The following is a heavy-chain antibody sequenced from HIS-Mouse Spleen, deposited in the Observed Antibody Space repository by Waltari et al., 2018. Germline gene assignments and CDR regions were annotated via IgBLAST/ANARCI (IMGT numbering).Heavy chain of an antibody. CDR2: SKPKSGST. CDR1: GYTFTGYY. D-gene: IGHD1-26*01. Sequence: QVQLVQSGAEVKKPGASVKVSCKASGYTFTGYYMHWVRQAPGQGLEWMGWSKPKSGSTNDAQKFQGRVTMTRDTSISTAYMELSRLRSDDTAVYYCARDRGELGAFDIWGQGTMVTVSS. J-gene: IGHJ3*02. V-gene: IGHV1-2*02. CDR3: ARDRGELGAFDI.